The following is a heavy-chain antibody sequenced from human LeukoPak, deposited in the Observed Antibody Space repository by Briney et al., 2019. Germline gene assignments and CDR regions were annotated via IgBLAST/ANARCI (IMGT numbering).Heavy chain of an antibody. CDR1: GYTFNNYG. CDR2: LSPYGNS. D-gene: IGHD3-10*01. V-gene: IGHV1-18*01. CDR3: ARWFYYGSTTYYNFDY. J-gene: IGHJ4*02. Sequence: GASVKVSCKASGYTFNNYGLSWVRQAPGQGLEWMGWLSPYGNSDYAQRLQGRVTVTTDTSTSAAYMELRSLRSDDTAVYYCARWFYYGSTTYYNFDYWGQGTLVTVSS.